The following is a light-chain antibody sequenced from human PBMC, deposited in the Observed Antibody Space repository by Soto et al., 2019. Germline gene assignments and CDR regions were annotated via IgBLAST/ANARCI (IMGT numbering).Light chain of an antibody. V-gene: IGKV1-5*01. CDR1: QSISSW. Sequence: DIQMTQSPSTLSASVGDRVTITCRASQSISSWLAWYQQKPGKARKLLIYDASSLESGVTSRFSGSGSGTEFTLTISSRQPDDLSNYYYQQYNSYSWTFGQGTKVEIK. CDR2: DAS. CDR3: QQYNSYSWT. J-gene: IGKJ1*01.